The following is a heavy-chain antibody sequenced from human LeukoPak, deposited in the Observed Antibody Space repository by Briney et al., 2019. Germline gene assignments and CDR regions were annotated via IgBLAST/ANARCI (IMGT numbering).Heavy chain of an antibody. CDR3: ARDYYDSSASATFDY. CDR2: ISSDKSYI. Sequence: NPGGSLRLSCEASGFTFSDYTMNWVRQAPGKGLEWVSSISSDKSYIKYADSVKGRFSISRDNTKNSLFLEMRSLRVEDTAAYFCARDYYDSSASATFDYWGQGNLVTVSS. V-gene: IGHV3-21*01. D-gene: IGHD3-22*01. CDR1: GFTFSDYT. J-gene: IGHJ4*02.